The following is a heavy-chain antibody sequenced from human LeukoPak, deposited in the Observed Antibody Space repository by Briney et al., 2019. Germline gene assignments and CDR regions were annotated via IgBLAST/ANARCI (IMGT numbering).Heavy chain of an antibody. CDR1: GYTFTGYY. CDR2: INPNSGGT. CDR3: ARDFNYYGSGSFPDY. Sequence: ASVKVSCKASGYTFTGYYMHWVRQAPEQGLEWMGWINPNSGGTNYAQKFQGRVTMTRDTSISTAYMELSRLRSDDTAVYYCARDFNYYGSGSFPDYWGQGTLVTVSS. J-gene: IGHJ4*02. V-gene: IGHV1-2*02. D-gene: IGHD3-10*01.